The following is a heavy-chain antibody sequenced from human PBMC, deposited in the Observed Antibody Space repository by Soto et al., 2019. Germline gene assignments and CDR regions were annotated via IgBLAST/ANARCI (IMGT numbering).Heavy chain of an antibody. CDR3: ARAVAVPADFDY. J-gene: IGHJ4*02. CDR1: GYTFTGYA. Sequence: QVQLVQSGAEEKKPGASVKVSCKASGYTFTGYAMHWVRQAPGQRLEWMGWINAGNGNTKYSQKFQDRVTITRDTSASTAYMELSSLRSGDTAVYYCARAVAVPADFDYWGQGTLVTVSS. D-gene: IGHD6-19*01. CDR2: INAGNGNT. V-gene: IGHV1-3*05.